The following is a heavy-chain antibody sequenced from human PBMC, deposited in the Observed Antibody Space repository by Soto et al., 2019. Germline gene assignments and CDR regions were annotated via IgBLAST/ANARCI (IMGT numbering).Heavy chain of an antibody. CDR3: VSHRYCSGGSCYHLDNWFDP. D-gene: IGHD2-15*01. CDR1: GVSIGSPNW. V-gene: IGHV4-4*02. Sequence: SETLSLTCAVSGVSIGSPNWWTWVRQAPGKGLEWIGEMWPSGGTTYNPSLRNRVTISVDNSKNQFSLKLSSVTAADTAVYYCVSHRYCSGGSCYHLDNWFDPWGQGTLVTVSS. J-gene: IGHJ5*02. CDR2: MWPSGGT.